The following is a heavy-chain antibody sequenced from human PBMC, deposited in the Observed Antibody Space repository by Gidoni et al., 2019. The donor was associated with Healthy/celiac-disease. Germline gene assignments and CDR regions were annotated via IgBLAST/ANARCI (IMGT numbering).Heavy chain of an antibody. CDR2: IFSNDEK. CDR1: GFSLSNARMG. CDR3: ARIRVGATMVLDY. D-gene: IGHD1-26*01. J-gene: IGHJ4*02. Sequence: GFSLSNARMGVSWIRQPPGKALEWLAHIFSNDEKSYSTSLKSRLTIAKDTSKSQVVLTMTNMDPVDTATYYCARIRVGATMVLDYWGQGTLVTVSS. V-gene: IGHV2-26*01.